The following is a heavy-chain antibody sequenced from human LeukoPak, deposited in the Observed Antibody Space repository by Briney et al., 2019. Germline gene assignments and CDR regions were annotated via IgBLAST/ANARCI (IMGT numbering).Heavy chain of an antibody. CDR2: ISGSGGST. CDR3: AKSGYNRFDY. D-gene: IGHD5-24*01. J-gene: IGHJ4*02. CDR1: GFTFSSYG. Sequence: GGTLRLSCAASGFTFSSYGMTWVRQAPGKGLEWVSGISGSGGSTHYADSVKGRFTISRDNSKNTLYLQMNSLRAEDTAVYYCAKSGYNRFDYWGQGTLVTVSS. V-gene: IGHV3-23*01.